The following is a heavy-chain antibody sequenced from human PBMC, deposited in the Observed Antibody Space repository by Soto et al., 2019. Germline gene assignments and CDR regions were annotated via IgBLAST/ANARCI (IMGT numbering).Heavy chain of an antibody. CDR1: SDPISGSY. D-gene: IGHD3-9*01. CDR3: ARASQCKSYFDCFAWLDY. J-gene: IGHJ4*02. CDR2: IYSIGET. Sequence: QVQLQESGPGLVRPSETLSPPSPAPSDPISGSYWTGSGRPAAKGLEWIGRIYSIGETNYNPSLTGRVIMSLDTSKNQFSLNLTSVTAADTAVYYCARASQCKSYFDCFAWLDYWGQGTLVTVSS. V-gene: IGHV4-4*07.